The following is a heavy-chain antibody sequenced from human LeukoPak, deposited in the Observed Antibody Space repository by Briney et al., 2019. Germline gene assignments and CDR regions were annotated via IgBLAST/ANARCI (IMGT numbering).Heavy chain of an antibody. CDR2: IYYSGST. CDR1: GGSISSSSYY. J-gene: IGHJ4*02. Sequence: SETLSLTCTVSGGSISSSSYYWGWIRQPPGKGLEWIGSIYYSGSTYYDPSLKSRVTISVDTSKNQFSLKLSSVTAADTAVYYCARHFPGVAVAGYYFDYWGQGTLVTVSS. V-gene: IGHV4-39*01. CDR3: ARHFPGVAVAGYYFDY. D-gene: IGHD6-19*01.